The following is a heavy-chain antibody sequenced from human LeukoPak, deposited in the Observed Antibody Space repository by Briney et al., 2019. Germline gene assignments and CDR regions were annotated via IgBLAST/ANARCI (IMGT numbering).Heavy chain of an antibody. CDR2: ISYDGSDK. D-gene: IGHD5-12*01. V-gene: IGHV3-30*04. J-gene: IGHJ4*02. Sequence: GGSLRLSCAASGFTFSSYAMYWVRQAPGEGLEWVAVISYDGSDKFYADSVKGRFTISRDSSKNTLYLQMNSLRPEDTAVYYCARARPSMWIDYWGQGTLVTVSS. CDR1: GFTFSSYA. CDR3: ARARPSMWIDY.